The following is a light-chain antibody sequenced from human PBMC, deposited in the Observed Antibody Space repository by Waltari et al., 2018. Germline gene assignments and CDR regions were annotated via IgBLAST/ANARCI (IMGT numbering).Light chain of an antibody. Sequence: QSALTQPASVSGSPGQSIAISCTGTRSDVGGYNYVSWYQQHPGKAPKLIIYYVNARPAGVSGLCAASKSGNTASLTISGLQAEDEADYYCSSYTTSYTWVFGGGTKLTVL. CDR3: SSYTTSYTWV. J-gene: IGLJ3*02. V-gene: IGLV2-14*03. CDR2: YVN. CDR1: RSDVGGYNY.